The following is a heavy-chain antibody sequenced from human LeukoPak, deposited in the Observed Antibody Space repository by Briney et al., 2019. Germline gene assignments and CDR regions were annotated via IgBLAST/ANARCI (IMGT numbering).Heavy chain of an antibody. Sequence: GASVKVSCKASGGTFSSYAISWVRQAPGQGLEWMGGIIPIFGTANYAQKFQGRVTITTDESTSTAYMELSSLRPEDTAVYYCARVRSNIAARLFWYFDLWGRGTLVTVSS. CDR2: IIPIFGTA. CDR3: ARVRSNIAARLFWYFDL. D-gene: IGHD6-6*01. J-gene: IGHJ2*01. V-gene: IGHV1-69*05. CDR1: GGTFSSYA.